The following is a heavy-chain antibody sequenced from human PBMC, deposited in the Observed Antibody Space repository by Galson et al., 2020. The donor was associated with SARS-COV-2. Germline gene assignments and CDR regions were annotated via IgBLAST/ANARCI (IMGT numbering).Heavy chain of an antibody. CDR2: INPNSGGT. Sequence: ASVKVSCKASGYTFTANYIHWVRQAPGQGLEWMGWINPNSGGTIYAQKFQGRVTMTRDTSISTAYMELSRLRSDDTAVYYCTRDPPAAVRGFFDYWGQGTLVTVSS. CDR3: TRDPPAAVRGFFDY. D-gene: IGHD6-13*01. CDR1: GYTFTANY. J-gene: IGHJ4*02. V-gene: IGHV1-2*02.